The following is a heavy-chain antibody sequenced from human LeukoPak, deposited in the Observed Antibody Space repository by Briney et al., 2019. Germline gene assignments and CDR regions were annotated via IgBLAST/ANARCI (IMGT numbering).Heavy chain of an antibody. CDR3: ARGNDYGDYVGIYFDY. D-gene: IGHD4-17*01. J-gene: IGHJ4*02. V-gene: IGHV3-7*01. Sequence: PGGSLRLSCAASGFTLSNYWMSWVRQAPGKGLEWVANIKQDGSEKYYVDSVKGRFTISRDNAKNSFYLQMNSLRAEDTAVYHCARGNDYGDYVGIYFDYWGQGTLVTVSS. CDR2: IKQDGSEK. CDR1: GFTLSNYW.